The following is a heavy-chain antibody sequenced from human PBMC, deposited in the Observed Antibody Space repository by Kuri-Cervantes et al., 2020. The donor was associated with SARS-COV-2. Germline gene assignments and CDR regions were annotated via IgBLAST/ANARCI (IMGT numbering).Heavy chain of an antibody. CDR2: IYYSGSA. CDR3: AREAGNWNYWYSDY. CDR1: GGSISSSSYY. J-gene: IGHJ4*02. D-gene: IGHD1-7*01. V-gene: IGHV4-39*07. Sequence: SETLSLTCTVSGGSISSSSYYWGWIRQPPGKGLEWIGNIYYSGSASYNPSLKSRLTMSLDMSKSQFSLKLNSVTAADTAVYYCAREAGNWNYWYSDYWGQGTLVTVSS.